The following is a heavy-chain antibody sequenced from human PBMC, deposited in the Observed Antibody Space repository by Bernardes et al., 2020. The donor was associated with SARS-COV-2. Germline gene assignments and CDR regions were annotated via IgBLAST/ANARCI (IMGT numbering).Heavy chain of an antibody. D-gene: IGHD3-22*01. CDR3: ARDRLIVNGHYYYGMDV. CDR1: GYTFTSYG. CDR2: ISAYNGNT. Sequence: ASVKVSCKASGYTFTSYGISWVRQAPGQGLEWMGWISAYNGNTNYAQKLQGRVTMTTDTSTSTAYMELRSLRSDDTAVYYCARDRLIVNGHYYYGMDVWGQGTTVTVSS. J-gene: IGHJ6*02. V-gene: IGHV1-18*01.